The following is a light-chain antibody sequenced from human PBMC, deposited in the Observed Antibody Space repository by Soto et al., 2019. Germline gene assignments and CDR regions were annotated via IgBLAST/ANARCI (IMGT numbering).Light chain of an antibody. CDR1: QSVSSSY. Sequence: ENVLTQALGTLSFSPGAKDTLSCRASQSVSSSYLAWYQQKPGQAPRLLIYGASSRATGIPDRFSGSGSGTDFTLTISRLEPEDFAVYYCQQYGSSPWTCGQGTKGDI. J-gene: IGKJ1*01. CDR2: GAS. CDR3: QQYGSSPWT. V-gene: IGKV3-20*01.